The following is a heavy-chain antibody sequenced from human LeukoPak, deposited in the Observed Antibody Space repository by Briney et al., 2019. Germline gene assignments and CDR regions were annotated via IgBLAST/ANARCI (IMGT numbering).Heavy chain of an antibody. J-gene: IGHJ6*03. CDR2: ISSSGRTI. D-gene: IGHD5-12*01. CDR3: AKGGGYEAQYYYYYLDV. V-gene: IGHV3-11*04. Sequence: GGSLRLSCAASGFTFSDYYMSWIRQAPGKGLEWVSYISSSGRTIYSADSVKGRFTVSRDNSKNTLYLQMKSLRAEDTAVYYCAKGGGYEAQYYYYYLDVWGKGTTVTISS. CDR1: GFTFSDYY.